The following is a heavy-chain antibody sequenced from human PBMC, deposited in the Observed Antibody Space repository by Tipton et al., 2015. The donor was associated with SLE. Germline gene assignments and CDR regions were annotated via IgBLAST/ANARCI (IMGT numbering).Heavy chain of an antibody. CDR3: AKTGSDFWSGYSY. V-gene: IGHV4-31*03. Sequence: TLSLTCTVSGGSISSGGYYWSWIRQHPGKGLEWIGYIYYSGSTYYNPSLKSRVTISVDTSKNQFSLKLSSVTAADTAVYYCAKTGSDFWSGYSYWGQGTLVTVSS. CDR2: IYYSGST. D-gene: IGHD3-3*01. J-gene: IGHJ4*02. CDR1: GGSISSGGYY.